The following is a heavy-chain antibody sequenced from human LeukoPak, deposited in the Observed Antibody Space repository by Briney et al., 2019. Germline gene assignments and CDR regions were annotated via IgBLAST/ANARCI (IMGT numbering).Heavy chain of an antibody. D-gene: IGHD3-3*01. J-gene: IGHJ6*02. V-gene: IGHV3-23*01. CDR1: GFTFSSYA. CDR3: ANKRSDFWSLYGMDV. Sequence: GGSLRLSCAASGFTFSSYAMSWVRQAPGKGLEWVSAICGSGGSIYYADSGKGRFTISRDNSKDTLYLQMSSLRAEDTAVYYCANKRSDFWSLYGMDVWGQGTTVTVSS. CDR2: ICGSGGSI.